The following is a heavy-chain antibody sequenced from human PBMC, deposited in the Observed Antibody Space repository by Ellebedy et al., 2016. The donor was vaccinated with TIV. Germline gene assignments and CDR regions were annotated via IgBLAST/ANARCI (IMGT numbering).Heavy chain of an antibody. J-gene: IGHJ4*02. Sequence: ASVKVSCKASGYSFTSYWIGWVRQMPGKGLEWMGSIYLGDSDTRYSSSFQGQVTISADKSISTAYLQWSSLKASDTAMYYCARHRDYQFDYWGQGTLVTVSS. CDR1: GYSFTSYW. V-gene: IGHV5-51*01. D-gene: IGHD4-17*01. CDR2: IYLGDSDT. CDR3: ARHRDYQFDY.